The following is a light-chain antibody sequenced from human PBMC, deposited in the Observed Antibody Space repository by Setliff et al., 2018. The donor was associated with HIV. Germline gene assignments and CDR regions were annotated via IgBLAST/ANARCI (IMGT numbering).Light chain of an antibody. J-gene: IGLJ3*02. CDR2: RND. Sequence: QSVLTQPPSASGTPGQRISISCSGTSSNIGGHFVYWYQQFPGTAPKLLIHRNDLRPSGVPDRFSASKSGTSASLAISGLRSDDEAVYYCASWDDMLSVVFGGGTKGTVL. V-gene: IGLV1-47*01. CDR3: ASWDDMLSVV. CDR1: SSNIGGHF.